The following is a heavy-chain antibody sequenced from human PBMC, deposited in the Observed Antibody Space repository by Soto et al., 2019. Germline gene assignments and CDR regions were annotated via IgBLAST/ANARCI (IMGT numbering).Heavy chain of an antibody. CDR1: GFTFNNAW. J-gene: IGHJ6*02. CDR3: STSTVTRGALAMNV. CDR2: IKSESDGGTA. V-gene: IGHV3-15*07. D-gene: IGHD4-17*01. Sequence: GGSLRLSCAASGFTFNNAWMNWVRQAPGKGLEWVGRIKSESDGGTADYAAPVKGRFTISRDDSKNTLYVQMNSLKTEDTAVYYCSTSTVTRGALAMNVWGQGTAVTVSS.